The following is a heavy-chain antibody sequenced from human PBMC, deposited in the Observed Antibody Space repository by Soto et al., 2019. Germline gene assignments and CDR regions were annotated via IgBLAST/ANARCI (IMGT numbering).Heavy chain of an antibody. D-gene: IGHD2-8*02. J-gene: IGHJ3*02. V-gene: IGHV4-30-4*01. CDR1: GGSISSGDYY. CDR3: ARDRVVYDSSEDVAFDI. Sequence: QVQLQESGPGLVKPSQTLSLTCTVSGGSISSGDYYWSWIRQPPGKGLEWIGYIYYSGSTYYNPSLKSRVTISVDTSKNHFSLKLISVTAADTAVYYCARDRVVYDSSEDVAFDIWGQGTMVTVSS. CDR2: IYYSGST.